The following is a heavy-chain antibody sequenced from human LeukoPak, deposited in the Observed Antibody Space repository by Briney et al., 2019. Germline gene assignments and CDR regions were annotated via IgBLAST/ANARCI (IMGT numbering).Heavy chain of an antibody. CDR1: GGSISSSSYY. CDR2: IYYSGST. J-gene: IGHJ4*02. CDR3: ARLVVATIGN. V-gene: IGHV4-39*01. D-gene: IGHD5-12*01. Sequence: SETLSLTCTVSGGSISSSSYYWGWLRQPPGKGLEWSGSIYYSGSTNYNPSLKSRVTISVDTSKNQFSLKLSSVTAADTAVYYCARLVVATIGNWGQGTLVTVSS.